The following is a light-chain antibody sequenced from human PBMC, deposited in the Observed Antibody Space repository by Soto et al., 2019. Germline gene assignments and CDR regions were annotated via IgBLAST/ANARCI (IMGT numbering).Light chain of an antibody. J-gene: IGKJ3*01. CDR2: DAS. CDR1: QSVSNSY. V-gene: IGKV3-20*01. CDR3: QQYGSSFT. Sequence: EIVLTQSPGTLSLSPGERATLSCRASQSVSNSYLAWYQQKPGQTPRLLIYDASSRATGIPDRFSGSGSGTDFTLTISRLEPEDFAVYFCQQYGSSFTFGPGTRVDIK.